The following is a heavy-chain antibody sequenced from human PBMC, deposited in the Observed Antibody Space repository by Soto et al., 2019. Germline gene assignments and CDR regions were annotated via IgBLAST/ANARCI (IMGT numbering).Heavy chain of an antibody. CDR2: IYPGDSDT. CDR3: ARPHTVRGVIGGMDV. D-gene: IGHD3-10*01. CDR1: GYAFTSYW. J-gene: IGHJ6*02. V-gene: IGHV5-51*01. Sequence: PGESLKISCTGSGYAFTSYWIAWVRQMPGKGLEWMGIIYPGDSDTRYSPSFQGQVTISADKSITTAYLQWSSLKASDTAMYYCARPHTVRGVIGGMDVWGQGTTVTVSS.